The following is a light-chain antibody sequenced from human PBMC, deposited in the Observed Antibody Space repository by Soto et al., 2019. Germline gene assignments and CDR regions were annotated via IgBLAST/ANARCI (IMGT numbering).Light chain of an antibody. CDR2: AAS. CDR3: QKYDSAPWT. Sequence: DIQMTQSPSSLSASVRDSVTITCRASQGISNCLAWYQQKPGKVPKLLIYAASTLQSGVPSRFSGSGSVTDFTLTISSLQPEDVATYYCQKYDSAPWTFGQGTKVDIK. V-gene: IGKV1-27*01. CDR1: QGISNC. J-gene: IGKJ1*01.